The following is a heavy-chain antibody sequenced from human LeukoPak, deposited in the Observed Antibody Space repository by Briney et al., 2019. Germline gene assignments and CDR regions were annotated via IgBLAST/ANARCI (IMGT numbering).Heavy chain of an antibody. D-gene: IGHD1-14*01. Sequence: SETLSLTCTVSGGSFTPYYWSWIRQPPGKGLEWIGSIYHSGSTYYNPSLKSRVTISVDTSKNQFSLKLSSVTAADTAVYYCARETGLYWGQGTLVTVSS. CDR3: ARETGLY. J-gene: IGHJ4*02. CDR1: GGSFTPYY. V-gene: IGHV4-38-2*02. CDR2: IYHSGST.